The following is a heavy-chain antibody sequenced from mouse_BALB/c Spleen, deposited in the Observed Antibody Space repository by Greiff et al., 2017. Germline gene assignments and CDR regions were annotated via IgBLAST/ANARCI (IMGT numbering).Heavy chain of an antibody. CDR3: ARDYYGSSGFAY. Sequence: EVKLQESGPGLVKPSQSLSLTCTVTGYSITSDYAWHWIRQFPGNKLEWMGYISYSGSTSYNPSLKSRISITRDTSKNQFFLQLNSVTTEDTATYYCARDYYGSSGFAYWGQGTLVTVSA. V-gene: IGHV3-2*02. CDR1: GYSITSDYA. J-gene: IGHJ3*01. D-gene: IGHD1-1*01. CDR2: ISYSGST.